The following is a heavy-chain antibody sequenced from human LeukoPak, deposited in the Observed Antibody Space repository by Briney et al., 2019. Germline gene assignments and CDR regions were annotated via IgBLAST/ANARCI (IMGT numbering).Heavy chain of an antibody. Sequence: GASVKVSCKASGGTFSSYAISWVRQAPGQGLEWMGGIIPIFGTANYAQKFQGRVTITTDESTSTAYMELSSLRSEDTAVYYCARGLAGDSAAARGSFDYWGQGTLVTVSS. V-gene: IGHV1-69*05. CDR3: ARGLAGDSAAARGSFDY. CDR2: IIPIFGTA. CDR1: GGTFSSYA. J-gene: IGHJ4*02. D-gene: IGHD6-13*01.